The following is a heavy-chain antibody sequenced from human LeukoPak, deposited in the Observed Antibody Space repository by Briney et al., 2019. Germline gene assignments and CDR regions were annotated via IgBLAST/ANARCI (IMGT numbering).Heavy chain of an antibody. Sequence: SETLSLTCTVSGGSISNYYWSWIRQPPGKGLEWIGYIHYSGSTHYNPSLKSRVTISVDTSKNQVSLKLRSVTAADTAVYYCARTTEGYAGGPGYSYYYYMDVWGKGTTVTISS. J-gene: IGHJ6*03. D-gene: IGHD5-12*01. CDR2: IHYSGST. V-gene: IGHV4-59*01. CDR1: GGSISNYY. CDR3: ARTTEGYAGGPGYSYYYYMDV.